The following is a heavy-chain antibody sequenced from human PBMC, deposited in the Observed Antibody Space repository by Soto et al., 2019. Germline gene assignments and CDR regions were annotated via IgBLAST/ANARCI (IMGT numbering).Heavy chain of an antibody. Sequence: QVLLVQPGAEVMKPGASVKVSCEASGFTSTRYSVHWVRQAPGQGPEWMGRINPNNGDTIYGQEFQGRVTMTRDTSTTTVYMDLSSLRSADTAVYYCATRVNAAFDVWGQGTTVIVS. D-gene: IGHD2-2*01. CDR3: ATRVNAAFDV. CDR2: INPNNGDT. J-gene: IGHJ6*02. V-gene: IGHV1-46*01. CDR1: GFTSTRYS.